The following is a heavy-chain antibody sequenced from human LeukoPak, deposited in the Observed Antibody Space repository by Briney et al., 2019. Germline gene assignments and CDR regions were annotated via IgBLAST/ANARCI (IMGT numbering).Heavy chain of an antibody. CDR3: ARGSSRSPRDAFDI. Sequence: ASVKVSCKASGYTFTSYYMHGVRQAPGQGLEWMGIISPSGASTTYAQNFQGRVTMTRDRSTSTVYMEPSSLKSEDTAVYYCARGSSRSPRDAFDIWGQGTMVTVSS. V-gene: IGHV1-46*01. CDR2: ISPSGAST. J-gene: IGHJ3*02. CDR1: GYTFTSYY.